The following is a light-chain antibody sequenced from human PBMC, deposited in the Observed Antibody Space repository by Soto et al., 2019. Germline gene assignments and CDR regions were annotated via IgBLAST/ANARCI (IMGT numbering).Light chain of an antibody. J-gene: IGKJ3*01. V-gene: IGKV3-20*01. CDR1: QSISGSY. CDR3: QQYGVSPQS. CDR2: GAT. Sequence: EIVLTQSPGTLSLSPGERVTLSCRASQSISGSYLAWYQQKRGQAPRLLVYGATTRATGIPDRLSGSGSGSDFTLIISRLEPEDFAVYFCQQYGVSPQSFGPGTKVDIK.